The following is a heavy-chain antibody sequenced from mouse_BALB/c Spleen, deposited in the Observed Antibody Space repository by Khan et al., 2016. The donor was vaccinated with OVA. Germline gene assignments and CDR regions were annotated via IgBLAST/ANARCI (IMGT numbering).Heavy chain of an antibody. J-gene: IGHJ4*01. D-gene: IGHD1-1*01. CDR2: ISHGGSRT. CDR1: GFTFSSYT. CDR3: ARPSTTEYDYGMDY. V-gene: IGHV5-12-2*01. Sequence: EVQLVESGGGLVQPGGSLKLSCAVSGFTFSSYTMSWVRQTPEKRLEWVAFISHGGSRTYYPDTVKGRFTSSRDNAKNTLYLQMSSLKSEDTAMYYCARPSTTEYDYGMDYWGQGTSVTVSS.